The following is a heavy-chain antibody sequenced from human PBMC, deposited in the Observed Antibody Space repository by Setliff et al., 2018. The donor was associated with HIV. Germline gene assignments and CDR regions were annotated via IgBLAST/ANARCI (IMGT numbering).Heavy chain of an antibody. D-gene: IGHD5-12*01. V-gene: IGHV1-69*10. CDR1: GGTFSSYA. J-gene: IGHJ6*03. Sequence: SVKVSCKAPGGTFSSYAITWVRQAPGQGLEWMGGIIPLHGIANYIQKFQGRVTITADESTSTVYMELTSLRFEDTAVYYCARVGEMATIGYSYYYMDVWGKGTTVTVSS. CDR3: ARVGEMATIGYSYYYMDV. CDR2: IIPLHGIA.